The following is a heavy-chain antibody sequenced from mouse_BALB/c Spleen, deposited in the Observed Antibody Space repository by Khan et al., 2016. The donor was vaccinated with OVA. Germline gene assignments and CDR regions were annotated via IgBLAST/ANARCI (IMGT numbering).Heavy chain of an antibody. CDR2: IWAGGST. J-gene: IGHJ1*01. Sequence: VQLKESGPGLVAPAQSLSITCTVSGFSLTSYGVHLVRQPPGKGLEWLGVIWAGGSTNYYSALMSRLSFSNDNSQSQLFFQMNSLQTGATATYFCARNYGSYREYFDVRGAGTTVAVS. V-gene: IGHV2-9*02. CDR3: ARNYGSYREYFDV. CDR1: GFSLTSYG. D-gene: IGHD2-1*01.